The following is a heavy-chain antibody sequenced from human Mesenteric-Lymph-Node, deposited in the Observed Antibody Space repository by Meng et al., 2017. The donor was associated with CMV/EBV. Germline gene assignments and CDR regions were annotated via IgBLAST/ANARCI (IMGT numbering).Heavy chain of an antibody. Sequence: KISCKASGYNFKTYWIGWVRQMPGKGLEWMGIIYPPDSTTRYSPSFQGQVTISVDKSLSTAYLQWTSLKASDTAMYFCARRQLWLDYWGQGTLVTVSS. J-gene: IGHJ4*02. V-gene: IGHV5-51*01. D-gene: IGHD5-24*01. CDR3: ARRQLWLDY. CDR2: IYPPDSTT. CDR1: GYNFKTYW.